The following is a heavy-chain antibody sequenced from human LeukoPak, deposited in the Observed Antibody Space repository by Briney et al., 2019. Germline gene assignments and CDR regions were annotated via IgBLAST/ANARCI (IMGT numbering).Heavy chain of an antibody. CDR1: GGSISSSSYY. CDR2: IYYSGST. J-gene: IGHJ4*02. Sequence: SETLSLTCTVSGGSISSSSYYWGWIRQPPGKGLEWIGSIYYSGSTYYNPSLKSRVTISVDTSKNQFSLKLSSVTAADTAVYYCARHYFSRVWAMVRGVIINDYWGQGTLVTVSS. V-gene: IGHV4-39*01. CDR3: ARHYFSRVWAMVRGVIINDY. D-gene: IGHD3-10*01.